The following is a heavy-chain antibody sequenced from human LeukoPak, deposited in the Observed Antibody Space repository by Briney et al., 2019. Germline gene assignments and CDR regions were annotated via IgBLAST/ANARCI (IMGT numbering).Heavy chain of an antibody. CDR1: GFTFSSYS. D-gene: IGHD6-19*01. J-gene: IGHJ4*02. CDR2: ISSSSSYI. CDR3: ARDGPYSSGWYHPDS. V-gene: IGHV3-21*01. Sequence: GGSLRLSCAASGFTFSSYSMNWVRQAPGKGLEWVSSISSSSSYIYYADSVKGRFTISRDNAKNSLYLQMNSLRAEDTAVYYCARDGPYSSGWYHPDSWGQGTLVTVSS.